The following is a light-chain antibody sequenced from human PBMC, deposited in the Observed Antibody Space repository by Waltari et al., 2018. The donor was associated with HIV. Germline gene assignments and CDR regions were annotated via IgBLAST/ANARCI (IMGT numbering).Light chain of an antibody. Sequence: QSALTQPASVSGSPGQSIPIPCTGTSSDVGRYDYVSWYQQHPGKAPKFMIYEVSNRPSGVSNRFSGSKSGNTASLTISGLQAEDEADYYCSSYTSISTLVFGGGTKLTVL. CDR2: EVS. J-gene: IGLJ3*02. CDR1: SSDVGRYDY. V-gene: IGLV2-14*01. CDR3: SSYTSISTLV.